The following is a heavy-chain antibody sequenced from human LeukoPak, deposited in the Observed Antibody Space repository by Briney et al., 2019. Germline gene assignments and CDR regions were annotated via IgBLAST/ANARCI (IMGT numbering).Heavy chain of an antibody. CDR1: GFTFDDYA. V-gene: IGHV3-9*01. Sequence: PGGSLRLSCAVSGFTFDDYAMHWVRQVPGKGLEWVSGINWNSDSIGYADSVKGRFTTSRDNAKNSLYLQMNSLRAEDTAVYYCARVTSGSSYRPFDYWGQGTLVTVSS. CDR2: INWNSDSI. J-gene: IGHJ4*02. D-gene: IGHD3-10*01. CDR3: ARVTSGSSYRPFDY.